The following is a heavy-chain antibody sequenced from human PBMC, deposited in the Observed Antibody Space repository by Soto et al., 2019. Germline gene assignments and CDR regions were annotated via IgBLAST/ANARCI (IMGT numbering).Heavy chain of an antibody. Sequence: ASVKVSCKASGYTFTSYDINWARQATGQGLEWMGWMNPNSGNTGYAQKFQGRVTMTRNTSIGTAYMELSSLRSEDTAVYYCARSIAAAGSRRGAFDIWGQGTMVTVSS. J-gene: IGHJ3*02. CDR3: ARSIAAAGSRRGAFDI. CDR1: GYTFTSYD. CDR2: MNPNSGNT. D-gene: IGHD6-13*01. V-gene: IGHV1-8*01.